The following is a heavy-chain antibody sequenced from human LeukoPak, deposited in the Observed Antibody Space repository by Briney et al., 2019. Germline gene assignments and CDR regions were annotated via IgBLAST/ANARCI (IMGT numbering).Heavy chain of an antibody. CDR3: ARGRHYYDSGGYSRKRRGYYFDY. CDR1: GGSFSGYY. Sequence: PSETLSLTCAVYGGSFSGYYWSWIRQPPGKGLEWIGEINHSGSTNYNPSLKSRVTISVDTSKNQFSLKLSSVTAADTAVYYCARGRHYYDSGGYSRKRRGYYFDYWGKGTLVTVSS. CDR2: INHSGST. V-gene: IGHV4-34*01. D-gene: IGHD3-22*01. J-gene: IGHJ4*02.